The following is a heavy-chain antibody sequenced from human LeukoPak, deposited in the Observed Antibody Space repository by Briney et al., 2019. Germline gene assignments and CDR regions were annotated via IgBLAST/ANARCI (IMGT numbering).Heavy chain of an antibody. CDR2: INTNTGNP. J-gene: IGHJ4*02. V-gene: IGHV7-4-1*02. CDR1: GYTFTSYA. D-gene: IGHD3-10*01. CDR3: ARVIFQGGMVRGVTDDY. Sequence: GASVKVSCKASGYTFTSYAMNWVRQAPGQGLEWMGWINTNTGNPTYAQGFTGRFVFSLDTSVSTAYLQISSLKAEDTAVYYCARVIFQGGMVRGVTDDYWGQGTLVTVSS.